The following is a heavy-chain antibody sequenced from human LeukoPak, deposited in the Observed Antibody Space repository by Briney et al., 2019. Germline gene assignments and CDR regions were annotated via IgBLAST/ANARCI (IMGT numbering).Heavy chain of an antibody. D-gene: IGHD2-2*01. Sequence: PSETLSLTCTVFGGSISSYYWSWIRQPPGKGLEWIGYIYYSGSTNYNPSLKSRVTISVDTSKNQFSLKLSSVTAADTAVYYCAKDPGVVPAHYFDYWGQGTLVTVSS. V-gene: IGHV4-59*12. CDR2: IYYSGST. J-gene: IGHJ4*02. CDR3: AKDPGVVPAHYFDY. CDR1: GGSISSYY.